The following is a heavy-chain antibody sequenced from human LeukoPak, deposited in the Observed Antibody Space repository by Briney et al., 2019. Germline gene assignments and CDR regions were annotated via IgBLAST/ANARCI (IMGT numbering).Heavy chain of an antibody. D-gene: IGHD1-26*01. Sequence: GGSLRLSCAASGFTFSSYWMSWVRQAPGKGLEWVANIKQDGSEKYYVDSVKGRFTISRDNAKNTLYLQMNSLRAEDTAVYYCARGMAQWELPPLLRSDYWGQGTLVTVSS. CDR2: IKQDGSEK. CDR3: ARGMAQWELPPLLRSDY. CDR1: GFTFSSYW. J-gene: IGHJ4*02. V-gene: IGHV3-7*01.